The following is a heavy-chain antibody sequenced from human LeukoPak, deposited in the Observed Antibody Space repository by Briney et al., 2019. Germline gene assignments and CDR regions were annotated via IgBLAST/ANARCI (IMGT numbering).Heavy chain of an antibody. CDR1: GYTFTSYD. J-gene: IGHJ5*02. Sequence: AASVKVSCRASGYTFTSYDISWVRQAPGQGLECMGWISAYNGNTNYAQKLQGRVTMTTDTSTSTAYMEQRSLSSEDTAVYYCERASHGIAGASWFDLWGQETLVSVSS. CDR2: ISAYNGNT. CDR3: ERASHGIAGASWFDL. D-gene: IGHD6-13*01. V-gene: IGHV1-18*01.